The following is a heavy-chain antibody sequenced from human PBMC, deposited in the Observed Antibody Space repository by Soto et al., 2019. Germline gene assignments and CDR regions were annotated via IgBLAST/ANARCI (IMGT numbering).Heavy chain of an antibody. CDR1: GFTFSSYG. D-gene: IGHD3-10*01. Sequence: QVQLVESGGGVVQPGRSLRLSCAASGFTFSSYGMHWVRQAPGKGLEWVAVIWYDGSNKYYADSVKGRFTISRDNSKNTLYLQMTSLRAEDTAVYYCARDEGSGRYYYGMDVWGQGTTVTVSS. J-gene: IGHJ6*02. CDR3: ARDEGSGRYYYGMDV. V-gene: IGHV3-33*01. CDR2: IWYDGSNK.